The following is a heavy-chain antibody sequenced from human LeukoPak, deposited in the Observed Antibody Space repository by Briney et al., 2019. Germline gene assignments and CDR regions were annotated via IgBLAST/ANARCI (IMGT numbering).Heavy chain of an antibody. J-gene: IGHJ4*02. D-gene: IGHD3-3*01. Sequence: GESLKISCKASGYSFNSYYIGWVRQMPGKGLEWMGMIYPGDPETRYSPSFQGHVTISLDRSITTAYLRFSNLKASDTAMYYCARGVDFWSGSPYIDFWGQGTLVTVSS. CDR2: IYPGDPET. CDR3: ARGVDFWSGSPYIDF. CDR1: GYSFNSYY. V-gene: IGHV5-51*01.